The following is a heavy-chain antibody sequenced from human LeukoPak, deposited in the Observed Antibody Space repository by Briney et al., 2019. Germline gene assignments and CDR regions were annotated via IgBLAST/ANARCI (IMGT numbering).Heavy chain of an antibody. J-gene: IGHJ1*01. V-gene: IGHV3-15*01. CDR3: TTGLRYFDWLLV. Sequence: GGSLRLSCTASGFTFGDYSLTWFRQAPGKGLEWVGRIKSKTDGGTTDYAAPVKGRFTISRDDSKNTLYLQMNSLKTEDTAVYYCTTGLRYFDWLLVWGQGTLVTVSS. CDR2: IKSKTDGGTT. D-gene: IGHD3-9*01. CDR1: GFTFGDYS.